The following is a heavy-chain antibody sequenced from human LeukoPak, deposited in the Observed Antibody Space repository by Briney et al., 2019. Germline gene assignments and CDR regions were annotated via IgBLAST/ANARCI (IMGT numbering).Heavy chain of an antibody. J-gene: IGHJ5*02. CDR3: ARLSQRAWFDP. CDR2: IYASGSA. V-gene: IGHV4-59*08. Sequence: SETLSLTCTVSGDSISSYYWSWIPQPPGTGLEWIGYIYASGSANYNPSLKSRVTISADTSKNHFSLKLSSVTAADTAVYYCARLSQRAWFDPWGQGTLVTVSS. CDR1: GDSISSYY.